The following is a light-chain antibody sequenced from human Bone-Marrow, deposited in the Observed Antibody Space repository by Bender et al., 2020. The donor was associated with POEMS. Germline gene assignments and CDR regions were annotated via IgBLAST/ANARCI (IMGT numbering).Light chain of an antibody. CDR3: QVWDARSDVGV. Sequence: SYVLTQPPSVSVAPGQTATITCGGNNIVSKSVHWYQQKPGQAPVMVVHDDKDRPAGIPERFSGSNSGNTATLTISRVDAGDEADYYCQVWDARSDVGVIGGGTGLTVL. CDR1: NIVSKS. V-gene: IGLV3-21*02. CDR2: DDK. J-gene: IGLJ2*01.